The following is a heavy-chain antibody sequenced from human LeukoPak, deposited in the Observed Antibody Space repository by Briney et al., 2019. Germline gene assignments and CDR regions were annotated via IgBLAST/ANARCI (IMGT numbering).Heavy chain of an antibody. Sequence: SETLSLNCTVSGDSINSSEYYWAWIRQPPGEGLEWIGTIYYSGSTYYKSSLKSRLTISVDSSKNQFSLKMISVTAADTGVYYCARHGNWNPFDYWGKGALVTVSS. D-gene: IGHD1-1*01. V-gene: IGHV4-39*01. CDR1: GDSINSSEYY. CDR2: IYYSGST. CDR3: ARHGNWNPFDY. J-gene: IGHJ4*02.